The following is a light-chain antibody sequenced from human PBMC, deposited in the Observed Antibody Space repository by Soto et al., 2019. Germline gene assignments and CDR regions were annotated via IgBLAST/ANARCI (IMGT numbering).Light chain of an antibody. V-gene: IGLV2-8*01. CDR3: SSYAGSTKRYV. Sequence: QSVLTQPPSASGSPGQSVTISCTGTSSDVGGYPYVSWYQQHPRKAPKLIIYDVSERPSGVPHRFSGSKSGNTASLTVSGLQAEDAADYYCSSYAGSTKRYVFGTGTKVTVL. CDR1: SSDVGGYPY. CDR2: DVS. J-gene: IGLJ1*01.